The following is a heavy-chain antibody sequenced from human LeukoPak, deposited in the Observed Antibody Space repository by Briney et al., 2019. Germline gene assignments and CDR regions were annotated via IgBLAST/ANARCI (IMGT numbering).Heavy chain of an antibody. Sequence: PGGSLRLSCVASRFSFSGYWMTWVRQAPGKGLEWVANMKQDGSEEYYVDSVKGRFTISRDNAKNSLYLQMDSLRAEDTAVYYCARDKYDYVWGSYLAYFYYMDVWGKGTTVTV. D-gene: IGHD3-16*01. V-gene: IGHV3-7*01. J-gene: IGHJ6*03. CDR1: RFSFSGYW. CDR2: MKQDGSEE. CDR3: ARDKYDYVWGSYLAYFYYMDV.